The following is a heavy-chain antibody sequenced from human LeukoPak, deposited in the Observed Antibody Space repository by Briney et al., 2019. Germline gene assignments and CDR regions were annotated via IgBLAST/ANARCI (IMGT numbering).Heavy chain of an antibody. Sequence: PSETLSLTYIVSGDSISSYYWSWIRQSAGKGLEWIGRIYSTGSTFYNPSLKSRVTMSVDTSKTQFSLKLTSVTAADTAVYFCAREASRAGTYYFDYWGQGTLLTVSS. J-gene: IGHJ4*02. CDR1: GDSISSYY. CDR3: AREASRAGTYYFDY. CDR2: IYSTGST. D-gene: IGHD3-10*01. V-gene: IGHV4-4*07.